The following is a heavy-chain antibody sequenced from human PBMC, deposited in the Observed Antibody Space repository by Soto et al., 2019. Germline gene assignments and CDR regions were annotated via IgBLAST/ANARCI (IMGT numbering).Heavy chain of an antibody. Sequence: EVQLVESGGGLVQPGGSLRLSCAASGFTFSSYWMSWVRQAPGKGLEWVANIKQDGSEKYYVDSVKGRFTISRDNAKNSLGLQMNSLRAEDTAVYYCAREQWLPHYYFDYWGQGTLVTVSS. CDR3: AREQWLPHYYFDY. D-gene: IGHD6-19*01. CDR2: IKQDGSEK. CDR1: GFTFSSYW. J-gene: IGHJ4*02. V-gene: IGHV3-7*03.